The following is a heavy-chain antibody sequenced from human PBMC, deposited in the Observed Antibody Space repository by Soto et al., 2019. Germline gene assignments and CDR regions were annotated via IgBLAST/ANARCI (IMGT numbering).Heavy chain of an antibody. CDR1: GFTFDDNA. CDR3: AISQDRGGGTTFIY. Sequence: PGGSLRLSCAVSGFTFDDNAMHWVRQAPEKGLEWVSGINWKSDIGYADSVKGRFTTSRDNAENSLYLQMNSLRAEDTALYYCAISQDRGGGTTFIYWGQGTQVTVSS. J-gene: IGHJ4*02. V-gene: IGHV3-9*01. CDR2: INWKSDI. D-gene: IGHD3-16*01.